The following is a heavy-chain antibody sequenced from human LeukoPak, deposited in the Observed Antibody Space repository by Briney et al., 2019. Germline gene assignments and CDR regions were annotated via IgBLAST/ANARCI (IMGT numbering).Heavy chain of an antibody. D-gene: IGHD3-9*01. CDR2: INHSGST. V-gene: IGHV4-34*01. Sequence: PSETLSLTCTVSGGSIGSYYWSWIRQPPGKGLEWIGEINHSGSTNYNPSLKSRVTISVDTSKNQFSLKLSSVTAADTAVYYCASSGWSAVLRYFDWSRPSLDYWGQGTLVTVSS. J-gene: IGHJ4*02. CDR3: ASSGWSAVLRYFDWSRPSLDY. CDR1: GGSIGSYY.